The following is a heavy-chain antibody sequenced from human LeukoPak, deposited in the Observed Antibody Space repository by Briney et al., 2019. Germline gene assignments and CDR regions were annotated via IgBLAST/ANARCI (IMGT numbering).Heavy chain of an antibody. J-gene: IGHJ4*02. CDR1: GGXISSSTYY. Sequence: SETLSLTCTVSGGXISSSTYYWGWIRQPPGKGLEWLGSIYYSGSTYYNPSLKSRVTISVDTSQNHFSLNLSSVTAADTAVYYCARQSRGSSSSRDYFDYWGQGTLVTVSS. V-gene: IGHV4-39*01. CDR2: IYYSGST. D-gene: IGHD6-6*01. CDR3: ARQSRGSSSSRDYFDY.